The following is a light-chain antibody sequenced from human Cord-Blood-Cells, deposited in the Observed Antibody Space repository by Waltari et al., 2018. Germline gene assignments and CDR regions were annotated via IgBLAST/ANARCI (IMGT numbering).Light chain of an antibody. V-gene: IGLV1-40*01. CDR2: GNS. CDR1: SSNIGAGYD. CDR3: QSYDSSLSGYV. J-gene: IGLJ1*01. Sequence: QSVLTQPPSVSGAPGQRVTISCTGTSSNIGAGYDVHWYQQLPGTAPKLLLYGNSNRPSGVPDRFSGSKSGTSASLAITDYYCQSYDSSLSGYVFGTGTKVTVL.